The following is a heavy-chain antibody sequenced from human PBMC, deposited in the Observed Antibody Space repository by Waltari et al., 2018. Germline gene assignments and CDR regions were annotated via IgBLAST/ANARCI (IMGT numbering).Heavy chain of an antibody. J-gene: IGHJ4*02. CDR3: ARELILTGFARGLLY. V-gene: IGHV3-30*04. CDR2: ISSDGSHD. D-gene: IGHD3-9*01. Sequence: QVQLVESGGGVVQPGRSLRLSCAASGFSFRSYAMHWVRQAPGQGLEWLASISSDGSHDYYAESVKGRFSISRDNSNNTLYLQMNNLTVEDMAVYYCARELILTGFARGLLYWGQGTLVTVSS. CDR1: GFSFRSYA.